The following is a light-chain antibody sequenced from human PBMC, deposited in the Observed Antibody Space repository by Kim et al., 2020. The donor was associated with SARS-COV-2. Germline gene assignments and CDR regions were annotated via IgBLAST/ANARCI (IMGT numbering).Light chain of an antibody. V-gene: IGLV2-14*03. J-gene: IGLJ3*02. CDR1: SSDVGGYDY. CDR3: SSYTTNSTWV. Sequence: QSALTQPASVSVSPGQSITISCTGTSSDVGGYDYVSWYQQHPGKAPKLIIYDVSNRPSGVSNRFSGSKSGNTASLTISGLQAEDEADYYCSSYTTNSTWVFGGGTKLTVL. CDR2: DVS.